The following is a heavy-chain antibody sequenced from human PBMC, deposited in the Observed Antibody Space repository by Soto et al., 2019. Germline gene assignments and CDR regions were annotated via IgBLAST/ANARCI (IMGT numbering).Heavy chain of an antibody. V-gene: IGHV1-18*01. D-gene: IGHD4-17*01. CDR2: ISPNYGTT. CDR3: AGLTTVNTFDP. CDR1: VCTFSSYA. J-gene: IGHJ5*02. Sequence: ASVKVSCKASVCTFSSYAINWVRQAPGQGLEWMGGISPNYGTTNYAQKLQGRVTMTTDKSTSTAYMELRSLRSEDTAGYYCAGLTTVNTFDPWGQGTLVTVSS.